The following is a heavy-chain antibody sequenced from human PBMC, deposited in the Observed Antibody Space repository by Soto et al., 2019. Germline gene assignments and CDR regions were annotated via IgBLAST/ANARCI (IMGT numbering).Heavy chain of an antibody. Sequence: ASVKVSCKASGYTFTSYYMHWVRQAPGQGLEWMGIINPSGGSTTYAQKFQGRVTMTRDTSASTAYMELSSLRSEDTAVYYCATSPDTVDYYYYGMDVWGQGTTVTVSS. CDR2: INPSGGST. V-gene: IGHV1-46*01. D-gene: IGHD6-19*01. CDR1: GYTFTSYY. J-gene: IGHJ6*02. CDR3: ATSPDTVDYYYYGMDV.